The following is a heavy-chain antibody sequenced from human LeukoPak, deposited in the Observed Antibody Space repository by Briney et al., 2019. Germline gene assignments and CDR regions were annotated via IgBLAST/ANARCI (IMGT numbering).Heavy chain of an antibody. CDR1: GGTFSSYV. CDR3: ARAGGSSWYVSLYY. CDR2: IIPIIGTP. Sequence: SVKVSCKASGGTFSSYVISWVRQAPGQGLEWMGRIIPIIGTPDYAQKFQGRVTITADKSTNTAYMELTSLKSEDTAVYYCARAGGSSWYVSLYYWGQGTLATVSS. D-gene: IGHD6-13*01. V-gene: IGHV1-69*04. J-gene: IGHJ4*02.